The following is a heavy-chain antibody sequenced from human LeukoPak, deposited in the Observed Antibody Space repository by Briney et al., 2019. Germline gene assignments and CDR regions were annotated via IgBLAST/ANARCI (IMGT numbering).Heavy chain of an antibody. D-gene: IGHD2/OR15-2a*01. CDR3: ARGRNTPYYYYYMDV. CDR1: GDSISSTNW. J-gene: IGHJ6*03. CDR2: IYRSGST. Sequence: SGTLSLTCAVSGDSISSTNWWSWVRQPPGKGLEWIGEIYRSGSTNYNPSLKSRVTISVDTSKNQFSLKQSSVTAADTAVYYCARGRNTPYYYYYMDVWGKGTTVTISS. V-gene: IGHV4-4*02.